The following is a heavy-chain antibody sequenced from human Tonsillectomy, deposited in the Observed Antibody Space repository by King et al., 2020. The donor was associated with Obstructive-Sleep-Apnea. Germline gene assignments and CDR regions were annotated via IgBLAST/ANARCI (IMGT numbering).Heavy chain of an antibody. V-gene: IGHV1-8*01. CDR1: GYTFTTYD. D-gene: IGHD6-13*01. CDR3: ARRSSLRSSWFDP. J-gene: IGHJ5*02. Sequence: QLVQSGAEVKKPGASVRVSCKASGYTFTTYDINWVRQATGQGLEWMGWMNPNTGNTGYAQKFQGRVTMTRNTSITTAYMHLSSLRSEDTAVYYCARRSSLRSSWFDPWGQGTLVTVSS. CDR2: MNPNTGNT.